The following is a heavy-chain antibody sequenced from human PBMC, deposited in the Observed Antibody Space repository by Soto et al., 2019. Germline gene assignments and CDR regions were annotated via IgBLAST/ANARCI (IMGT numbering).Heavy chain of an antibody. Sequence: QVQLVQSGAEVKKPGASVKVSCKASGYTFTSYYMHWVRQAPGQGLEWMGIINTSGGSTSYAQKYQGRVTMPRDTSTGSVYMELSSLRSEDTAVYYCARALRIAADGRNWFYPWGQGTLVTVSS. CDR2: INTSGGST. CDR1: GYTFTSYY. D-gene: IGHD6-13*01. CDR3: ARALRIAADGRNWFYP. V-gene: IGHV1-46*03. J-gene: IGHJ5*02.